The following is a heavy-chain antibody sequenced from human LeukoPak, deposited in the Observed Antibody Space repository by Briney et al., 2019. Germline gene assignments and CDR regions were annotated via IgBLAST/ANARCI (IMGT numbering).Heavy chain of an antibody. D-gene: IGHD4-17*01. J-gene: IGHJ4*02. CDR2: ISGSGGST. CDR3: ARDGDGDYVFSYYFDY. Sequence: GGSLRLSCTASGFTFSSYGMSWVRQAPGKGLEWVSAISGSGGSTYYADSVKGRFTISRDNSKNTLYLQMNSLRVEDTAVYYCARDGDGDYVFSYYFDYWGQGTLVTVSS. V-gene: IGHV3-23*01. CDR1: GFTFSSYG.